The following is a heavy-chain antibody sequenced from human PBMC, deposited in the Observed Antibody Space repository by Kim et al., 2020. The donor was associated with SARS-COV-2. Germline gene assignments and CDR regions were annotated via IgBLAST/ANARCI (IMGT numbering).Heavy chain of an antibody. CDR3: AKSLGSYYGDAFDI. CDR2: ISAYNGNT. V-gene: IGHV1-18*01. J-gene: IGHJ3*02. CDR1: GYTFTSYG. D-gene: IGHD1-26*01. Sequence: ASVKVSCKASGYTFTSYGISWVRQAPGQGLEWMGWISAYNGNTNYAQKLQGRVTMTTDTSTSTAYMELRSLRSDDTAVYYFAKSLGSYYGDAFDIWGQGTMVTVSS.